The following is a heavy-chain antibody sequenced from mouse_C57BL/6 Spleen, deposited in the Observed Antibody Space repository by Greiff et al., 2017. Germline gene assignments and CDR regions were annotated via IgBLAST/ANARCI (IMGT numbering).Heavy chain of an antibody. CDR2: IHPNSGST. D-gene: IGHD6-1*01. CDR1: GYTFTSYW. Sequence: QVQLQQPGAELVKPGASVKLSCKASGYTFTSYWMHWVKQRPGQGLEWIGMIHPNSGSTNYNEKFKSKATLTVDKSSSTAYMQLSSLTSEDSAVYYRGRSLTTGGYFEGRGTGTTVTVSS. CDR3: GRSLTTGGYFEG. J-gene: IGHJ1*03. V-gene: IGHV1-64*01.